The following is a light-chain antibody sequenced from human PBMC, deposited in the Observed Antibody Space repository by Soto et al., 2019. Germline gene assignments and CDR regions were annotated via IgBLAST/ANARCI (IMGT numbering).Light chain of an antibody. CDR1: QSISTW. Sequence: DIQMTQSPSALSASVGDRVTITCRASQSISTWLAWYQQTPGKAPKVLIYDASKLEAGVPSRFSGTGSGTQFTLAISSLQSDDFGTYYCQQYHAYSTFGPRTRVEVK. CDR3: QQYHAYST. CDR2: DAS. V-gene: IGKV1-5*01. J-gene: IGKJ1*01.